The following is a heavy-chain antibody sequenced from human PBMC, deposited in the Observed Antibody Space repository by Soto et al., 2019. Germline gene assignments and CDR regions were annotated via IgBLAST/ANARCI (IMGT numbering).Heavy chain of an antibody. Sequence: QVQLQESGPGLVKPSQTLSLTCTVSGGSISSGDYYWSWIRQSPGKGLEWIGHIYDRGSTYSNPSRNSRVFILVDTSKNQSSLNLNSVTAADTAVYYCARGLSGDKVDYWGRGTLVTVSS. V-gene: IGHV4-30-4*01. CDR3: ARGLSGDKVDY. D-gene: IGHD7-27*01. CDR2: IYDRGST. CDR1: GGSISSGDYY. J-gene: IGHJ4*02.